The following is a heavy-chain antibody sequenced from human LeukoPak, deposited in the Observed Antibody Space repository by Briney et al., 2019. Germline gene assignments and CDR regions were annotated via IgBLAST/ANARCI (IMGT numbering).Heavy chain of an antibody. Sequence: SETLSLTCTVSGGSISSGTYYWGWIRQPPGKGLEWIGRIYTSGSTNYNPSLKSRVTISVDTSKNQFSLKLSSVTAADTAVYYCATGPGYCSGGSCYGVGAFDIWGQGTMVTVSS. CDR1: GGSISSGTYY. D-gene: IGHD2-15*01. CDR2: IYTSGST. V-gene: IGHV4-61*02. J-gene: IGHJ3*02. CDR3: ATGPGYCSGGSCYGVGAFDI.